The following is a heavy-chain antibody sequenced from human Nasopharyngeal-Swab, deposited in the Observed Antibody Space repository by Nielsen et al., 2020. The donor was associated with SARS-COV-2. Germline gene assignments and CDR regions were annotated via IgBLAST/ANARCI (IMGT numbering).Heavy chain of an antibody. CDR2: IYYSGST. CDR1: GGSISSSSYY. CDR3: AREVVAAHLYYFDY. Sequence: SETLSPTCTVSGGSISSSSYYWGWIRQPPGKGLEWIGSIYYSGSTYYNPSLKSRVTISVDTSKNQFSLKLSSVTAADTAVYYCAREVVAAHLYYFDYWGQGTLVTVSS. J-gene: IGHJ4*02. D-gene: IGHD2-15*01. V-gene: IGHV4-39*02.